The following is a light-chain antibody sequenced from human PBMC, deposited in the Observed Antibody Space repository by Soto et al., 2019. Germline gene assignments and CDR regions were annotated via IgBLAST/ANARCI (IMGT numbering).Light chain of an antibody. CDR1: SSDVGGYNF. Sequence: QSALTQPASVSGSPGQSITISCSGTSSDVGGYNFVSWYQQHPGKAPKVMIYDVTNRPSGVSNRFSGSKSGNTASLTISGLQAEDEADYYCSSHTTSTTPRYVFGTGTKVTVL. V-gene: IGLV2-14*01. J-gene: IGLJ1*01. CDR3: SSHTTSTTPRYV. CDR2: DVT.